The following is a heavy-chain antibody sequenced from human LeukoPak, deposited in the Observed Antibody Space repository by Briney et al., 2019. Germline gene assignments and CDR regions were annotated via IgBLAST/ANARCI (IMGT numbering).Heavy chain of an antibody. D-gene: IGHD3-22*01. Sequence: GASVKVSCKVSGYTLTELSMHWVRQAPGQGLEWMGRIIPIFGTANYAQKFQGRVTITTDESTSTAYMELSSLRSEDTAVYYCARTHFGDSSGYAFDYWGQGTLVTVSS. V-gene: IGHV1-69*05. CDR2: IIPIFGTA. CDR1: GYTLTELS. J-gene: IGHJ4*02. CDR3: ARTHFGDSSGYAFDY.